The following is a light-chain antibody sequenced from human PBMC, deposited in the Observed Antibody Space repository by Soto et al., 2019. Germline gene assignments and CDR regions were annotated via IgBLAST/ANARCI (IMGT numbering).Light chain of an antibody. CDR2: DVS. CDR1: SSDVGGYNY. J-gene: IGLJ1*01. Sequence: QSALTQPRSVSGSPGQSVTISCTGTSSDVGGYNYVSWYQQHPGKAPKLMIYDVSKRPSGVPDRFSGSKSGNTASLTISGLQAEDEADYYCGSYAGSYTLYVFGTGTKVTVL. V-gene: IGLV2-11*01. CDR3: GSYAGSYTLYV.